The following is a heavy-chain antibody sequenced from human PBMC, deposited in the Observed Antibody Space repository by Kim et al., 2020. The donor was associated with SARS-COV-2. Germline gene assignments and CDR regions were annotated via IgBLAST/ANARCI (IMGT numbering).Heavy chain of an antibody. Sequence: GGSLRLSCAASGFMFSDYAMHWVRQAPGKGLEWVGRIRNKANSYSTTYGVSVKGRFTISRDDSKNTAYLQMNSLKTEDSAVYYCSRVPLYTESYWCAFDIWGQGTLVTVSS. V-gene: IGHV3-73*01. D-gene: IGHD1-26*01. J-gene: IGHJ3*02. CDR3: SRVPLYTESYWCAFDI. CDR2: IRNKANSYST. CDR1: GFMFSDYA.